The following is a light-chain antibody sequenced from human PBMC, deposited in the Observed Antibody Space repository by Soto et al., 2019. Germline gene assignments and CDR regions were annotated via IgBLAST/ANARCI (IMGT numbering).Light chain of an antibody. V-gene: IGLV2-14*01. Sequence: QSALTQPASVSGSPGQSITISCTGTSSDVGAYNYVSWFQQHPGKAPKLMIYDVSNRPSGSSNRFCGSTSGNTASLTISGLQAEDEADYYCNSYTSSSTVVFGGGTKVTVL. CDR3: NSYTSSSTVV. CDR1: SSDVGAYNY. J-gene: IGLJ2*01. CDR2: DVS.